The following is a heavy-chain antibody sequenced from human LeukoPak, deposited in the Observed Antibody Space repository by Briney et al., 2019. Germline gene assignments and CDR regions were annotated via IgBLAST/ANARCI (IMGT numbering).Heavy chain of an antibody. CDR3: ARLIQVVPAASRNYYYYYYMDV. Sequence: PSETLSLTCTVSGGSISSSSYYWGWIRQPPGKGLEWIGSIYYSGSTYYNPSLKSRVTISVDTFKNQFSLKLSSVTAADTAVYYCARLIQVVPAASRNYYYYYYMDVWGKGTTVTVSS. D-gene: IGHD2-2*01. J-gene: IGHJ6*03. CDR2: IYYSGST. V-gene: IGHV4-39*07. CDR1: GGSISSSSYY.